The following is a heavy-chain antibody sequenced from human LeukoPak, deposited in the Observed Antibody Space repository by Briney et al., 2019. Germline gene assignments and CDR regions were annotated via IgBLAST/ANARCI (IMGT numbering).Heavy chain of an antibody. D-gene: IGHD6-13*01. CDR3: ARVGSSSLLNAFDI. Sequence: PGGSLRLSCAASGFTVSSNYMNWVRWAPGKGLEWVSTIYSGGSTYYADSVKGRFTISRDNSKNTLYLQMNSLRADDTAVYYCARVGSSSLLNAFDIWGQGTMVTVSS. CDR2: IYSGGST. J-gene: IGHJ3*02. V-gene: IGHV3-53*01. CDR1: GFTVSSNY.